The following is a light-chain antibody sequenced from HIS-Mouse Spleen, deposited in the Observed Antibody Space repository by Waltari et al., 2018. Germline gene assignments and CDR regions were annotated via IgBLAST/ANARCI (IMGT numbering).Light chain of an antibody. CDR1: SSNIRSNT. J-gene: IGLJ3*02. Sequence: QSVLTQPPTASGTPGQTVTISVSGSSSNIRSNTVNWYHQLPGTAPKLLIYSNNQRPSGVPDRFSGSKSGTSASLAISGLQSEDEADYYCAAWDDSLNGWVFGGGTKLTVL. CDR3: AAWDDSLNGWV. V-gene: IGLV1-44*01. CDR2: SNN.